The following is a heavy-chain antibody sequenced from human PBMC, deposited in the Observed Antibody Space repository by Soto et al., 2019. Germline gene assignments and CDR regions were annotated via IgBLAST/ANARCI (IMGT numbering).Heavy chain of an antibody. J-gene: IGHJ4*02. CDR1: GFTFSNYG. D-gene: IGHD3-10*01. V-gene: IGHV3-33*01. CDR2: IWYDGSNK. CDR3: GYGSDHSAVY. Sequence: QVQLVESGGGVVQPGRSLRLSCAASGFTFSNYGMHWVRQAPGKGLEWVAVIWYDGSNKYYADSVKGRFTISRDNSKNTLYLQMNSLRAEDTAVYYCGYGSDHSAVYWGQGTLVTVSS.